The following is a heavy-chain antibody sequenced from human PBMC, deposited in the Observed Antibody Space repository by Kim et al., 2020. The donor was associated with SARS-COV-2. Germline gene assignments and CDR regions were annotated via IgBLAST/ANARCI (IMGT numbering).Heavy chain of an antibody. D-gene: IGHD6-19*01. Sequence: SETLSLTCAVYGGSFSGYYWSWIRQPPGKGLEWIGEINHSGSTNYNPSLKSRVTISVDTSKNQFSLKLSSVTAADTAVYYCARGLSSSGWYRFAEYFQHWGQGTLVTVSS. CDR2: INHSGST. V-gene: IGHV4-34*01. CDR1: GGSFSGYY. J-gene: IGHJ1*01. CDR3: ARGLSSSGWYRFAEYFQH.